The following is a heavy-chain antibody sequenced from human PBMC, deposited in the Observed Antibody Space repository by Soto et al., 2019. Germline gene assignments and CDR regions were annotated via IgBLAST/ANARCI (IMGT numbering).Heavy chain of an antibody. Sequence: HPGGSLRLSCAASGFTFSSYGMHWVRQAPGKGLEWVAVIWYDGSNKYYADSVKGRFTISRDNSKNTLYLQMNSLRAEDTAVYYCARVVTRSSLTLGNYWGQGTLVTVSS. CDR3: ARVVTRSSLTLGNY. J-gene: IGHJ4*02. D-gene: IGHD6-13*01. CDR1: GFTFSSYG. V-gene: IGHV3-33*01. CDR2: IWYDGSNK.